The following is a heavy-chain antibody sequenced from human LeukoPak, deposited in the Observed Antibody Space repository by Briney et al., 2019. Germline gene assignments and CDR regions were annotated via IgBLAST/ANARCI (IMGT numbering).Heavy chain of an antibody. CDR3: ARAGYCSSTSCYMPYYFDY. CDR1: GYTFTSYG. J-gene: IGHJ4*02. CDR2: ISAYNGNT. V-gene: IGHV1-18*01. Sequence: ASVKVSCKASGYTFTSYGISWVRQAPGQGLEWMGWISAYNGNTNYAQKLQGRVTMTTDTSTSTAYMELRSLRSDDTAVYYCARAGYCSSTSCYMPYYFDYWGQGTLVTVSS. D-gene: IGHD2-2*03.